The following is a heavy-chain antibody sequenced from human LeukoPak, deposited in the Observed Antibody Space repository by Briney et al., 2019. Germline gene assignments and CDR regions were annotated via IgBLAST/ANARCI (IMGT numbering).Heavy chain of an antibody. J-gene: IGHJ4*02. CDR1: GYSISSGYY. V-gene: IGHV4-38-2*02. CDR2: IYHSGST. D-gene: IGHD6-19*01. Sequence: SETLSLTCTVSGYSISSGYYWGWIRQPPGKGLEWIGSIYHSGSTYYNPSLKSRVTISVDTSKNQFSLKLSSVTAADTAVYYCARDVQQWLVGYYFDYWGQGTLVTVSS. CDR3: ARDVQQWLVGYYFDY.